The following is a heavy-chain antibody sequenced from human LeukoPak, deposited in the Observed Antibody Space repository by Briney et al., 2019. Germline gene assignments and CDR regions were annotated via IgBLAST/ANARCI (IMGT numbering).Heavy chain of an antibody. CDR3: AKLVPSDDFWSGYLGWFDP. CDR1: GFTFSSYA. D-gene: IGHD3-3*01. J-gene: IGHJ5*02. V-gene: IGHV3-23*01. Sequence: GGSLRLSCAASGFTFSSYAMSWVRQAPGKGLEWVSAISGSGGSTYYADSVKGPFTISRDNSKNTLYLQMNSLRAEDTAVYYCAKLVPSDDFWSGYLGWFDPWGQGTLVTVSS. CDR2: ISGSGGST.